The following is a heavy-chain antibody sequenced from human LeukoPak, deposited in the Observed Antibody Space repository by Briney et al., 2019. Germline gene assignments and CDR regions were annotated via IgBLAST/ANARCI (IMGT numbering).Heavy chain of an antibody. CDR2: ISYDGSNK. Sequence: PGGSLRLSCAASGFTFSSYAMHWVRQAPGKGLEWVAVISYDGSNKYYADSVKGRFTISRDNSRNTLYLQMNSLRAEDTAVYYCARAPSGYWGQGTLVTVSS. CDR1: GFTFSSYA. J-gene: IGHJ4*02. CDR3: ARAPSGY. V-gene: IGHV3-30-3*01. D-gene: IGHD6-19*01.